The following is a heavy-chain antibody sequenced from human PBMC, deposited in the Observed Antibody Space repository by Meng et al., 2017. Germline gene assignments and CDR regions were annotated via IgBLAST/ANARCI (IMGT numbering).Heavy chain of an antibody. Sequence: SFPGLSNPPPPCSLVLTTVGACASCNSAAWNWIRQSPSRGLEWLGRAYYRSKWYHDYAESVKSRISIDPDTSKNQFSLQLRSVTPEDSAVYYCARGSYSFDSWGQRTLVTVSS. CDR2: AYYRSKWYH. D-gene: IGHD1-26*01. V-gene: IGHV6-1*01. CDR3: ARGSYSFDS. CDR1: GACASCNSAA. J-gene: IGHJ4*02.